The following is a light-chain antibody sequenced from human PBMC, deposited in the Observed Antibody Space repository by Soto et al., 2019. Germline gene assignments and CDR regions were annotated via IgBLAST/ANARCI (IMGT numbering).Light chain of an antibody. CDR2: ATS. J-gene: IGKJ2*03. CDR1: QSVSSNY. Sequence: EIVLTQSPGTLSLSLGERATLSCRASQSVSSNYLAWYQQKPGQAPRLLIYATSNRATGIPDRFSGSGSGTDFTPTISRLEPEDFAVYYCQQYGSSPRYSFGQGTKLEIK. CDR3: QQYGSSPRYS. V-gene: IGKV3-20*01.